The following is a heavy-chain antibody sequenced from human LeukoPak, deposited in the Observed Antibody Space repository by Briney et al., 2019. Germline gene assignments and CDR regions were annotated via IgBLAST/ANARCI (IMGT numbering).Heavy chain of an antibody. D-gene: IGHD6-13*01. V-gene: IGHV1-69*13. CDR1: GGTFSSYA. Sequence: ASVKVSCKASGGTFSSYAISWVRQAPGQGLEWMGGIIPIFGTANYAQKFQGRVTITADESTSTAYMELSSLRSEDTAVYYCARVGTRGSSWMNYWGQGTLVTVSS. J-gene: IGHJ4*02. CDR3: ARVGTRGSSWMNY. CDR2: IIPIFGTA.